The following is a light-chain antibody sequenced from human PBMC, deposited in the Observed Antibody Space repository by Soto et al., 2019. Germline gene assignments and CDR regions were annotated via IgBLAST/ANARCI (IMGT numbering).Light chain of an antibody. CDR2: LAS. Sequence: DLVMSQSPLSPTVTPGEPASISCRSSQSLLHSNGHNYVDWYLQKPGQSPQLLIYLASSRPSGVPDRFSGSGSGTDFTLKISRVEAEDVGTYYCLQGLQIPYTIGQGTKLEIK. CDR3: LQGLQIPYT. J-gene: IGKJ2*01. CDR1: QSLLHSNGHNY. V-gene: IGKV2-28*01.